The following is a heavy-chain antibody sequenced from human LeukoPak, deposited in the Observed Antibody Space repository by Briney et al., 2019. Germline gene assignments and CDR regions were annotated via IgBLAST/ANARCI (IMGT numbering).Heavy chain of an antibody. Sequence: PSETLSLTCTVSGGSITSGDYYWSWIRQPPGKGLEWTGYIYYTGSTYYSPSLKGRLTISIDTSKNQFSLKLSSVTAADTAVYYCARDGRGYCSTTSCYEVDSWGQGTLVTVSA. J-gene: IGHJ4*02. CDR2: IYYTGST. CDR1: GGSITSGDYY. D-gene: IGHD2-2*01. V-gene: IGHV4-30-4*01. CDR3: ARDGRGYCSTTSCYEVDS.